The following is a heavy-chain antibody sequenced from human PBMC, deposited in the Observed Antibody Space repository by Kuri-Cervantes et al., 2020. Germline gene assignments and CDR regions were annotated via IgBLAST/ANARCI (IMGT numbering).Heavy chain of an antibody. D-gene: IGHD4-17*01. J-gene: IGHJ4*02. V-gene: IGHV3-7*01. CDR3: ARETVTIRYFDY. Sequence: GESLKISCAASGFTFSSYWMSWVRQAPGKGLEWVANIKQDGSEKYYVDSVKGRFTISRDNAKNSLYLQMNSLRDEDTAVYYCARETVTIRYFDYWGQGTLVTVSS. CDR1: GFTFSSYW. CDR2: IKQDGSEK.